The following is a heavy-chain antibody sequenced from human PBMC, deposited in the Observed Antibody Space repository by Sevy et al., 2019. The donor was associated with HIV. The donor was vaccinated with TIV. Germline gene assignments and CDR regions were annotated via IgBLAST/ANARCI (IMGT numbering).Heavy chain of an antibody. CDR3: ARGYDSSGYPDY. CDR1: GFTFSSCD. J-gene: IGHJ4*02. V-gene: IGHV3-13*01. CDR2: MATAGDT. D-gene: IGHD3-22*01. Sequence: GGSLRLSCTASGFTFSSCDMHWVRNATGKGLEWVSAMATAGDTYYPRSVKDRFTISRENAKNSLYLQMNSLRAGDTAVYYCARGYDSSGYPDYWGQGTLVTVSS.